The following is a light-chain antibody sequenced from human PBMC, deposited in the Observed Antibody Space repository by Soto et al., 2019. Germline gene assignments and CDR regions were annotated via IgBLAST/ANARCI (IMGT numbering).Light chain of an antibody. V-gene: IGLV2-14*01. Sequence: QSALTQPASVSGSPGQSITISCTGTSSDVGGYNYVPWYQQHPGKAPKLMIYDVSNRPSGVSNRFSGSKSGNTASLTISGLLAEDEADDYCSSYTSSSTLLDVFGTGTKLTVL. J-gene: IGLJ1*01. CDR1: SSDVGGYNY. CDR2: DVS. CDR3: SSYTSSSTLLDV.